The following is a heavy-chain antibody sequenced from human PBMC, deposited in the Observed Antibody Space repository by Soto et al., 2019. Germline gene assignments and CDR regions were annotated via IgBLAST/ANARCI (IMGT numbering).Heavy chain of an antibody. Sequence: GGSLRLSCAASGFTFGSYAMSWVRQGPGTGLEWVSGINHSGSSTYYTDSVKGRFTISRDNSKNTLYLQMNSLRAEDTAVYYCAREGIAAAAVYYYYYRMDVWGKGTTVTVSS. CDR1: GFTFGSYA. J-gene: IGHJ6*04. V-gene: IGHV3-23*01. CDR3: AREGIAAAAVYYYYYRMDV. CDR2: INHSGSST. D-gene: IGHD6-13*01.